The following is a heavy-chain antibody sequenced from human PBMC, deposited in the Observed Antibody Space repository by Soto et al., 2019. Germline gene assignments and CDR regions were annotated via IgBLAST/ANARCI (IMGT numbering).Heavy chain of an antibody. D-gene: IGHD5-12*01. CDR2: ISAYNGKP. CDR3: ARGGDVNYYHGMDV. Sequence: QVQLVQSGGEVKKPGASVKLSCTASGYTFTSYGISWVRQAPGQGLEWMGWISAYNGKPNYAQNVQGRVTMTTETSTRTAYMDLRSLRSEDTAVYYCARGGDVNYYHGMDVWGQGTTVTVSS. V-gene: IGHV1-18*01. J-gene: IGHJ6*02. CDR1: GYTFTSYG.